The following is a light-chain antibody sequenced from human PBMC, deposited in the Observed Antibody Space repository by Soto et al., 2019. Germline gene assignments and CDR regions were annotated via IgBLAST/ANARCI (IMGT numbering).Light chain of an antibody. Sequence: EIVLTQSPGTLSLSLGERATLSCRASQSVSRNYLAWYQQKPGQAPRALMYGASGRATGIPDRFSGSGSGTDFTLTISRLEPEDFAVYYCQQYGTSLVTFGGGTKVEIK. CDR3: QQYGTSLVT. V-gene: IGKV3-20*01. CDR1: QSVSRNY. J-gene: IGKJ4*01. CDR2: GAS.